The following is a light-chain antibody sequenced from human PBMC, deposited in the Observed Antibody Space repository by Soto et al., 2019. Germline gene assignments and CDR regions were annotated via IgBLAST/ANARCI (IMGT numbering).Light chain of an antibody. CDR1: QSVGSSY. V-gene: IGKV3-20*01. CDR2: GAS. J-gene: IGKJ2*01. CDR3: QQYGILYT. Sequence: EIVLTQSPGTLSLSPGERATLSCRASQSVGSSYLAWYQQKPGQAPRLLIYGASSRATGTPDRFSGSGSGTDFTLTISRLEPEDFAVYYCQQYGILYTFSQGTKLEIK.